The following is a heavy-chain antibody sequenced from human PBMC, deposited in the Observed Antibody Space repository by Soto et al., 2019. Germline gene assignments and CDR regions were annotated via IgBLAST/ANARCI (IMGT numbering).Heavy chain of an antibody. CDR2: INSDGSST. J-gene: IGHJ6*03. CDR3: ARDGVNIVVVPAAMYYYYYMDV. V-gene: IGHV3-74*01. Sequence: EVQLVESGGGLVQPGGSLRLSCAASGFTFSSYWMHWVRQAPGKGLVWVSRINSDGSSTSYADSVKGRFTISRDNAKNTLYLQMISLRAEDTAVYYCARDGVNIVVVPAAMYYYYYMDVWGKGTTVTVSS. D-gene: IGHD2-2*01. CDR1: GFTFSSYW.